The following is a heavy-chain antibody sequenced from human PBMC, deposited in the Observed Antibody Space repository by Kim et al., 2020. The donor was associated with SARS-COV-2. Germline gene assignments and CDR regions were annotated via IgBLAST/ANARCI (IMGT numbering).Heavy chain of an antibody. V-gene: IGHV1-3*01. CDR2: INAGNGNT. Sequence: ASVKVSYKASGYTFTSYAMHWVRQAPGQRLEWVGWINAGNGNTKYSQKFQGRVTITRDTSASTAYMELSSLRSEDTAVYYCARDYDFWSGYHPFDYWGQGTLVTVSS. CDR3: ARDYDFWSGYHPFDY. J-gene: IGHJ4*02. CDR1: GYTFTSYA. D-gene: IGHD3-3*01.